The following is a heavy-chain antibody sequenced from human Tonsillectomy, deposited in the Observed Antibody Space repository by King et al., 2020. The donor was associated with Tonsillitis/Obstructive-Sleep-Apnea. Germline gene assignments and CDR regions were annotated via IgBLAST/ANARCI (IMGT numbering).Heavy chain of an antibody. J-gene: IGHJ4*02. CDR1: GGSTSNSSYY. CDR2: IYYSGTS. CDR3: ARGGRTISIVGVVIPFDF. D-gene: IGHD3-3*01. Sequence: QLQESGPGLVKPSETLPLTCTVSGGSTSNSSYYWGWIRQPPGKGLEWIGNIYYSGTSYYNPSLKSRVTISVHTSKNQFSLKLSSVTAADTAVYYCARGGRTISIVGVVIPFDFWGQGTLVTVSS. V-gene: IGHV4-39*01.